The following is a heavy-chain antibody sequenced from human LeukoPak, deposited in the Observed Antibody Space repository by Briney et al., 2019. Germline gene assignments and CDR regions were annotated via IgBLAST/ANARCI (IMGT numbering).Heavy chain of an antibody. Sequence: SETLSLTCTVSGGSISSGGYYWSWIRQHPGKGLEWIGYIYYSGSTYYNPSLKSRVTISVDTSKNQFSLKLSSVAAADTAVYYCARGRWTDVARGSYYFDYWGQGTLVSVSS. J-gene: IGHJ4*02. V-gene: IGHV4-31*03. CDR3: ARGRWTDVARGSYYFDY. CDR2: IYYSGST. D-gene: IGHD3-10*01. CDR1: GGSISSGGYY.